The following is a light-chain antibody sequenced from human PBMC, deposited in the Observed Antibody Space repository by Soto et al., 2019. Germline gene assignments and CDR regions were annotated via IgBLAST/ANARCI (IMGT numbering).Light chain of an antibody. Sequence: QSVLTQPPSVSGAPGQTVAISCTGSSSNIGPGFDVHWYQQLPGTAPKLVLYGNTHRPSGVPDRFSGSRSGSSASLAITGLQAEDEADYYCQSYDSGLTGTVFGTGTKVTVL. CDR1: SSNIGPGFD. V-gene: IGLV1-40*01. CDR3: QSYDSGLTGTV. CDR2: GNT. J-gene: IGLJ1*01.